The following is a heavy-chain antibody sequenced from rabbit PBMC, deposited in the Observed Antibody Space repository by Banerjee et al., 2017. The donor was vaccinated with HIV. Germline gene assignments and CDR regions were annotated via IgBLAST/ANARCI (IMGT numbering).Heavy chain of an antibody. D-gene: IGHD1-1*01. CDR1: GFSFSSSYF. Sequence: QEQLEESGGDLVKPGASLTLTCTASGFSFSSSYFVYWVRQAPGKGLEWIACIYNGDGSTYYASWAKGRFTITKTSSTTVTLQMTSLTVADTATYFCASDFGATSVSFRKFNLWGPGTLVTVS. CDR2: IYNGDGST. V-gene: IGHV1S45*01. CDR3: ASDFGATSVSFRKFNL. J-gene: IGHJ4*01.